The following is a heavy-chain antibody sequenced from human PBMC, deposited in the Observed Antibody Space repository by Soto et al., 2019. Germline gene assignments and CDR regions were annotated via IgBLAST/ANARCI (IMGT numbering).Heavy chain of an antibody. V-gene: IGHV5-10-1*01. J-gene: IGHJ4*02. CDR1: RYSFAGYW. D-gene: IGHD3-22*01. CDR3: ARQIYDSDTGPNFQYYFDS. Sequence: PGGSLKISCKGSRYSFAGYWITWVRQKPGKGLEWMGRIDPSDSQTYYSPSFRGHVTISVTKSITTVFLQWSSLRASDTAMYYCARQIYDSDTGPNFQYYFDSWGQGTPVTVSS. CDR2: IDPSDSQT.